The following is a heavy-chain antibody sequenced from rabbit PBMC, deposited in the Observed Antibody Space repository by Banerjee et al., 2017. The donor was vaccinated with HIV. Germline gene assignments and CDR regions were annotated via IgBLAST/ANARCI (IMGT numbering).Heavy chain of an antibody. V-gene: IGHV1S40*01. CDR2: IYAGGDGRT. CDR3: ARDVDGASYDL. D-gene: IGHD6-1*01. CDR1: GFSFSSSYD. Sequence: QSLEESGGDLVQPGASLTLTCKASGFSFSSSYDMCWVRQAPGKGLEWIAGIYAGGDGRTYYANWAKGRFTISKTSSTTVTLQMTSLTAADTATYFCARDVDGASYDLWGPGTLVTVS. J-gene: IGHJ4*01.